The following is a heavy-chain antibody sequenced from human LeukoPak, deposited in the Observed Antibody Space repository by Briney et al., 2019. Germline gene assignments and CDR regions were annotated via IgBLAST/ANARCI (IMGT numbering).Heavy chain of an antibody. CDR2: ISSSSSTI. Sequence: GGSLRLSCAASGFTFSSYSMNWVRQAPGKGLEWVSYISSSSSTIYYADSVKGRFTISRDNAKNSLYLQMNSLRAEDTAVYYCARDYRYYYGSGSYYDYYGMDVWGQGTTVTVSS. J-gene: IGHJ6*02. D-gene: IGHD3-10*01. CDR3: ARDYRYYYGSGSYYDYYGMDV. CDR1: GFTFSSYS. V-gene: IGHV3-48*01.